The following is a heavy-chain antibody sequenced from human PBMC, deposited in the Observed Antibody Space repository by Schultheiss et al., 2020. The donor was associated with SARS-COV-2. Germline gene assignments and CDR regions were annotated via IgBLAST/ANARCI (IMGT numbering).Heavy chain of an antibody. Sequence: GGSLRLSCAASGFTFSSYAMYWVRQAPGKGLEWMAVISYDGSNKYYADSVKGRFTISRDNSKNTLYLQMNGLRAEDTAVYYCASFGYDFWSGYYTPGSWGQGTLVTVSS. CDR1: GFTFSSYA. V-gene: IGHV3-30-3*01. CDR3: ASFGYDFWSGYYTPGS. CDR2: ISYDGSNK. D-gene: IGHD3-3*01. J-gene: IGHJ5*02.